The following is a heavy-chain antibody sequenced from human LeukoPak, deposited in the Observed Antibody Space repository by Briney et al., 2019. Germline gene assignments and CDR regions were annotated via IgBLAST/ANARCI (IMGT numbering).Heavy chain of an antibody. V-gene: IGHV4-39*01. CDR3: ASNRQLVYFDY. Sequence: PSETLSLTCTVSGGSISSSNYYWACIRQPPGKGLEWIGSIYYSGSTYYSPSLKSRVTISVDTSKNQFSLKLSSVTAADTAVYYCASNRQLVYFDYWGQGTLVTVSS. D-gene: IGHD1-1*01. J-gene: IGHJ4*02. CDR1: GGSISSSNYY. CDR2: IYYSGST.